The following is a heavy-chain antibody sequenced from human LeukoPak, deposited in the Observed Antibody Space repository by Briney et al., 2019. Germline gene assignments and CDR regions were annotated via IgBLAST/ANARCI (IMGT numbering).Heavy chain of an antibody. D-gene: IGHD5-12*01. CDR1: GFTFSSYA. V-gene: IGHV3-23*01. Sequence: GGSLRLSCAAPGFTFSSYAMSWVRQAPGKGLEWVSAISGSGGSTYYADSVKGRFTISRDNSKNTLYLQMNSLRAEDTAVYYCAKDPSGSYYFDYWGQGTLVTVSS. J-gene: IGHJ4*02. CDR2: ISGSGGST. CDR3: AKDPSGSYYFDY.